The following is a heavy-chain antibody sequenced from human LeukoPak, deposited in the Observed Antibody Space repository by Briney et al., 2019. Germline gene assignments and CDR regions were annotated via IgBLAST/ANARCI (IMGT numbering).Heavy chain of an antibody. V-gene: IGHV3-33*06. D-gene: IGHD5-18*01. CDR3: AKDAAMVYFDY. CDR1: GFTFSSYG. CDR2: IWYDGSNK. J-gene: IGHJ4*02. Sequence: GGSLRLSCAASGFTFSSYGMHWVRQAPGKGLELVAVIWYDGSNKYYADSVKGRFTISRDNSKNTLYLQMNSLRAEDTAVYYCAKDAAMVYFDYWGQGTLVTVSS.